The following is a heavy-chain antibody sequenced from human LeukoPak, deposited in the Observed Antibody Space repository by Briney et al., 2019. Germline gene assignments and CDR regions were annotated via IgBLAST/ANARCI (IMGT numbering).Heavy chain of an antibody. Sequence: GGSLRLSCAASGFTFSTYGMHWVRQAPGKGLEWVAVISYDGSNKYYADSEKGRFTISRDNSNNTLYLQMNSLRAEDTAVYYCAKDSYYDSSGYYSVFDYWGQGTLVTVSS. CDR3: AKDSYYDSSGYYSVFDY. CDR1: GFTFSTYG. D-gene: IGHD3-22*01. J-gene: IGHJ4*02. CDR2: ISYDGSNK. V-gene: IGHV3-30*18.